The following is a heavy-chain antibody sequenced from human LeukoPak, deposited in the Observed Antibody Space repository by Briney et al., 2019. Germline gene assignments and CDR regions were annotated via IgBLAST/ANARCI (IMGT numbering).Heavy chain of an antibody. Sequence: ASVKVSCEASGYTFTDYYMHWVRQAPGQGFEWMGWINPNDGDTSYAQKFQGRVTMTRDTSISTAHMEVSRLRSDDTAVYYCARANFLYCSSSTCLFDYWGQGTLVTVSS. CDR1: GYTFTDYY. J-gene: IGHJ4*02. CDR3: ARANFLYCSSSTCLFDY. V-gene: IGHV1-2*02. CDR2: INPNDGDT. D-gene: IGHD2-2*01.